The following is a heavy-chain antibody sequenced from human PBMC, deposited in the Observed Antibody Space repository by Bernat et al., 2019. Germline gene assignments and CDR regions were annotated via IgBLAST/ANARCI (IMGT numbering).Heavy chain of an antibody. D-gene: IGHD3-10*01. CDR2: ISYDGSNK. CDR1: GFTFSSYG. J-gene: IGHJ1*01. Sequence: QVQLVESGGGVVQPGRSLRLSCAASGFTFSSYGMHWVRQAPGKGLEWVAVISYDGSNKYYADSVKGRFTISRDNSKNTLYLQMNSLRAEDTAVYYCAKDLPYYYGSGSSHPHSWGQGTLVTVSS. V-gene: IGHV3-30*18. CDR3: AKDLPYYYGSGSSHPHS.